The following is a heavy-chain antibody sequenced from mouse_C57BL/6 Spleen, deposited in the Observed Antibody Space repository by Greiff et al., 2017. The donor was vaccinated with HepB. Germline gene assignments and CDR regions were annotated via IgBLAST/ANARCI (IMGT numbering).Heavy chain of an antibody. Sequence: EVQGVESGPGMVKPSQSLSLTCTVTGYSITSGYDWHWIRHFPGNKLEWMGYISYSGSTNYNPSLKSRISITHDTSKNHFFLKLNSVTTEDTATYYCAREDYSYWYFDVWGTGTTVTVSS. V-gene: IGHV3-1*01. J-gene: IGHJ1*03. CDR1: GYSITSGYD. CDR3: AREDYSYWYFDV. D-gene: IGHD1-1*01. CDR2: ISYSGST.